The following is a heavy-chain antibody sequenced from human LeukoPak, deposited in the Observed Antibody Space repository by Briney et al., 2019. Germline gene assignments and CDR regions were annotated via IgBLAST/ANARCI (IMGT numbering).Heavy chain of an antibody. CDR2: IYTSGGT. CDR3: VAFSGWRPFDY. Sequence: PSETLSLTCTVSGGSISSYYWSWIRQPAGKGLEWIGRIYTSGGTNYNPSLKSRVTMSVDTSKNQFSLKLSSVTAADTAVYYCVAFSGWRPFDYWGQGTLVTVSS. CDR1: GGSISSYY. D-gene: IGHD6-25*01. J-gene: IGHJ4*02. V-gene: IGHV4-4*07.